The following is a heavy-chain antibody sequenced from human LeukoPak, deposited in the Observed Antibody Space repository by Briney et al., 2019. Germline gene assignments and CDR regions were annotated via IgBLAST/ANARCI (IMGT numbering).Heavy chain of an antibody. CDR3: AKKFTGTTVISGDYFDY. Sequence: GGSLRLSCAASGFTFSSYGMHWVRQAPGKGLEWVAVMSSDGSKKYYADSVKGRFTISRDNSKNTLYLQMNSLRAEDTAVYYCAKKFTGTTVISGDYFDYWGQGTLVTVSS. CDR2: MSSDGSKK. J-gene: IGHJ4*02. CDR1: GFTFSSYG. D-gene: IGHD4-17*01. V-gene: IGHV3-30*18.